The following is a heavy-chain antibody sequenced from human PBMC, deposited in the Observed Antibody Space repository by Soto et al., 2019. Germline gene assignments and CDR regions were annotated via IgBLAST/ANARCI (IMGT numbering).Heavy chain of an antibody. Sequence: QVQLVESGGGVVQPGRSLRLSCAASGFTFSSYGMHWVRQAPGKGLEWVAVISYDGSNKYYAYSVKGRFTISRDNAKNTMYRQMNSQRSEYTDVYYGANDEKDCGGDCYTAYSYYGMDVWGQGTTVTVSS. CDR3: ANDEKDCGGDCYTAYSYYGMDV. J-gene: IGHJ6*02. CDR2: ISYDGSNK. D-gene: IGHD2-21*02. V-gene: IGHV3-30*18. CDR1: GFTFSSYG.